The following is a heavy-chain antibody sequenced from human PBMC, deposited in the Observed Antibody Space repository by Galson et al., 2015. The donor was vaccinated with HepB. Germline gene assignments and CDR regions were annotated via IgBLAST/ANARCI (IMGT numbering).Heavy chain of an antibody. D-gene: IGHD3-10*01. Sequence: PALVKPTQTLTLTCTFSGFSLTTTGMCVSWIRQPPRKALEWLARIDWDDDKFYTTSLKTRLTISKDTSKNQVVLRMTSMDPVDTATYFCARIATTVTSSGGLDSWGQGILVTVSS. V-gene: IGHV2-70*17. CDR2: IDWDDDK. CDR1: GFSLTTTGMC. J-gene: IGHJ4*02. CDR3: ARIATTVTSSGGLDS.